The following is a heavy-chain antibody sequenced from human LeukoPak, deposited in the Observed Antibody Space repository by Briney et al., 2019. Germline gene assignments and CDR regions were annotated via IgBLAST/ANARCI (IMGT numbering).Heavy chain of an antibody. J-gene: IGHJ6*02. CDR2: INPNSGGT. CDR1: GYTFTGYY. CDR3: ARPTGGYYFYYAMDV. V-gene: IGHV1-2*02. Sequence: ASVKVSCKASGYTFTGYYMHWVRQAPGQGLEWMGWINPNSGGTNYAQKFQGRVTMTRDTSISTAYMELSRLRSDDTAVYYCARPTGGYYFYYAMDVWGQGTTVTVSS.